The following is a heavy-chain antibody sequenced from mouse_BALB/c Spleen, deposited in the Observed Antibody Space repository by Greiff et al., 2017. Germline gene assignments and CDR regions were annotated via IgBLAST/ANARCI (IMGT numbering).Heavy chain of an antibody. CDR2: IDPENGDT. Sequence: EVQLQQPGAELVMPGASVKMSCKASGYTFTDYWMHWVKQRPGQGLEWIGWIDPENGDTEYDPKFQGKATMTADTSSNTAYLQLSSLTSEDTADYYCNAGGYGDYFDYWGQGTTLTVSS. CDR1: GYTFTDYW. J-gene: IGHJ2*01. CDR3: NAGGYGDYFDY. V-gene: IGHV14-4*02. D-gene: IGHD1-1*02.